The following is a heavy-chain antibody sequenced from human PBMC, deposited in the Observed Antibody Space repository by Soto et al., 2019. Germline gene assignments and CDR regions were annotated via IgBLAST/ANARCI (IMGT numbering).Heavy chain of an antibody. D-gene: IGHD3-3*01. CDR3: AKGSDDFWSGYYTDYYYGMDV. J-gene: IGHJ6*02. Sequence: GGSLRLSCAASGFTFSSYGMHWVRQAPGKGLEWVAVISYDGSNKYYADCVKGRVTISRYKSKNTLYVQMNSLRAEEPAVYYCAKGSDDFWSGYYTDYYYGMDVWGQGTTVTVSS. V-gene: IGHV3-30*18. CDR2: ISYDGSNK. CDR1: GFTFSSYG.